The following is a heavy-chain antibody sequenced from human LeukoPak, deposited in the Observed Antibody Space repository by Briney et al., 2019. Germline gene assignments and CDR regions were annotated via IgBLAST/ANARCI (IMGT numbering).Heavy chain of an antibody. CDR3: AKDQGEEYYDFWSGPFQH. CDR1: GFTFDDYG. D-gene: IGHD3-3*01. J-gene: IGHJ1*01. CDR2: INWNGGST. Sequence: PGGSLRLSCAASGFTFDDYGMSWVRQAPGKGLEWVSGINWNGGSTGYADSVKGRFTISRDNSKNTLYLQMNSLRAEDTAVYYCAKDQGEEYYDFWSGPFQHWGQGTLVTVSS. V-gene: IGHV3-20*04.